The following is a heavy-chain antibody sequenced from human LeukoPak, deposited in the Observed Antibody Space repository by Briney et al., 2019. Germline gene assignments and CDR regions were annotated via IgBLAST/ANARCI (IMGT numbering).Heavy chain of an antibody. CDR1: GGSISSGGYY. CDR2: IYYSGST. D-gene: IGHD2-2*03. J-gene: IGHJ4*02. CDR3: ARSHPNGYYFDS. V-gene: IGHV4-31*03. Sequence: TLSLTCTVSGGSISSGGYYWSWIRQHPGKGLEWIGYIYYSGSTYYNPSLKSRVTISVDRSKNQFSLKLSSVTAADTAVYYCARSHPNGYYFDSWGQGTLVPVSS.